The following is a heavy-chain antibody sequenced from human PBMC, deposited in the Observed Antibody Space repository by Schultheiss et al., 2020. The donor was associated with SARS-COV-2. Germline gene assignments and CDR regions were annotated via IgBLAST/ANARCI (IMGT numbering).Heavy chain of an antibody. CDR3: ARGQTVIGYFDY. Sequence: GESLKISCAASGFTFSSYWMSWVRQAPGKGLEWVSAISGSGGSTYYADSVKGRFTISRDNSKNTLYLQMNSLRAEDTAVYYCARGQTVIGYFDYWGQGTLVTVSS. J-gene: IGHJ4*02. CDR1: GFTFSSYW. CDR2: ISGSGGST. V-gene: IGHV3-23*01. D-gene: IGHD3-16*02.